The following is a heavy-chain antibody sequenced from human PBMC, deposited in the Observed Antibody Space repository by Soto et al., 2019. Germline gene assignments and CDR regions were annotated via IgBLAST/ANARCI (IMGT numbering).Heavy chain of an antibody. Sequence: EVQLVESGGGLVKPGGSLRLSCAASGFTFSSYSMSWVRQAPGKGLEWVASISSSGTYIYHADSVKGRLTISRDNVANSLSLQMNSLKAEDTAVYYCARVRACSSANCYAQEYWGQGTLVTVSS. CDR2: ISSSGTYI. J-gene: IGHJ4*02. V-gene: IGHV3-21*01. CDR1: GFTFSSYS. D-gene: IGHD2-2*01. CDR3: ARVRACSSANCYAQEY.